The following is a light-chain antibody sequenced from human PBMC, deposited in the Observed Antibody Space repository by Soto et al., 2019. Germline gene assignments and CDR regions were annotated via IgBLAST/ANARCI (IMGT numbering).Light chain of an antibody. J-gene: IGLJ1*01. CDR2: EVN. CDR3: SSFTSSDTQV. CDR1: SRDVGSYNY. V-gene: IGLV2-14*01. Sequence: QSVLTQPAAVSGSPGQSTTISCTGTSRDVGSYNYVSWYQQYPGKAPKLMIYEVNNRPSGVSSRFSGSKSGNTASLTISGLQAEDEADYYCSSFTSSDTQVFGTGTKLTVL.